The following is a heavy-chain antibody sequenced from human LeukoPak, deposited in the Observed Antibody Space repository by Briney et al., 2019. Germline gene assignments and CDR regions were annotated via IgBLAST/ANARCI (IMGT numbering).Heavy chain of an antibody. D-gene: IGHD3-9*01. J-gene: IGHJ6*02. CDR1: GGSISSYY. CDR3: AGTYDILTGYARIYYYYGMDV. V-gene: IGHV4-59*01. Sequence: SETLSLTCAVSGGSISSYYWSWIRQPPGKGLEWIGYIYYSGSTNYNPSLKSRVTISVDTSKNQLSLKLSSVTAADTAVYYCAGTYDILTGYARIYYYYGMDVWGQGTTVTVSS. CDR2: IYYSGST.